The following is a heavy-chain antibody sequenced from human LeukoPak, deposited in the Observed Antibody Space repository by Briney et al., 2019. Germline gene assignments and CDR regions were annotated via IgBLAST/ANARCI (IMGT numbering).Heavy chain of an antibody. D-gene: IGHD5-24*01. Sequence: IPSETLSLTCTVAGGSISSHYWSWIRQPAGKGLEWIGRIYTSGSTNYNPSLKSRVTMSVDTSKNQFSLKLSSVTAADTAVYYCARGTGDGYSPHAFDIWGQGTMVTVSS. CDR2: IYTSGST. CDR1: GGSISSHY. V-gene: IGHV4-4*07. CDR3: ARGTGDGYSPHAFDI. J-gene: IGHJ3*02.